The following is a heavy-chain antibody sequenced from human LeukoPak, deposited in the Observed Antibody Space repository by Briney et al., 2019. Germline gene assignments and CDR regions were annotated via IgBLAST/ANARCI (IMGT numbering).Heavy chain of an antibody. D-gene: IGHD2-15*01. J-gene: IGHJ4*02. CDR3: ASTSLYCSGGSCPSQHYFDY. CDR1: GGSISSYY. Sequence: KTSETLSLTCTVSGGSISSYYWSWIRQPPGKGLEWIGYIYYSGSTNYNPSLKSRVTISVDTSKNQFSLKLSSVTAADTAVYYCASTSLYCSGGSCPSQHYFDYWGQGTLVTVSS. CDR2: IYYSGST. V-gene: IGHV4-59*08.